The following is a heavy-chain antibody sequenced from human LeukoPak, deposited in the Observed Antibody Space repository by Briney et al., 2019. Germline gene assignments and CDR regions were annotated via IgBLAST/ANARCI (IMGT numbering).Heavy chain of an antibody. J-gene: IGHJ5*02. CDR2: IYHSGST. Sequence: SETLSLTCAVSGGSISSSNWWSWVRQPPGKGLEWIGEIYHSGSTNYNPSLKSRVTISVDKSKNQFSLKLSSVTAADTAVYYCARGAYSYGYFDWFDPWGQGTLVTVSS. V-gene: IGHV4-4*02. D-gene: IGHD5-18*01. CDR3: ARGAYSYGYFDWFDP. CDR1: GGSISSSNW.